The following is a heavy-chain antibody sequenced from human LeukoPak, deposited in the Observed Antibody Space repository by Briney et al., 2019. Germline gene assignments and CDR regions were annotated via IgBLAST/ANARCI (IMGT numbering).Heavy chain of an antibody. Sequence: SETLSLTCTVSGGSITPYYWSWIRQPPRKGLEWIRYVYYSGSTNYNPSLNTRVTISVDTSRTQFSLNLNSVTASDTAVYYCARHSPVYYDFDYWGQGTLVTVSS. CDR2: VYYSGST. J-gene: IGHJ4*02. D-gene: IGHD3-10*01. CDR1: GGSITPYY. V-gene: IGHV4-59*08. CDR3: ARHSPVYYDFDY.